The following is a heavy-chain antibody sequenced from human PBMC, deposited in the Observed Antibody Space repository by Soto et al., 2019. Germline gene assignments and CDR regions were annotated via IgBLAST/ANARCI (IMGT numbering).Heavy chain of an antibody. Sequence: SETLSLTCAVYGGSFSGYYWSWIRQPPGKGLEWIGEINQSGSTNYNPSLKSRVTISVDTSKNQFSLKLSSVTAADTAVYYCARELELLDYFDYWGQGTLVTVSS. CDR2: INQSGST. D-gene: IGHD1-7*01. J-gene: IGHJ4*02. CDR3: ARELELLDYFDY. V-gene: IGHV4-34*01. CDR1: GGSFSGYY.